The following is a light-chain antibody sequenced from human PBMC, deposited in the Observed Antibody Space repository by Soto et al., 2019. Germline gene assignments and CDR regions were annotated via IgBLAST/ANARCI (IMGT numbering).Light chain of an antibody. V-gene: IGKV1-39*01. CDR3: QQSYSTLWT. J-gene: IGKJ1*01. Sequence: DLQMTQSPSSLSASVGDRVTITCRASQSISSYLNWYQQKPGKAPKLLIYAASSLQIGVPSRFSGSGPGTDFTLTISSLQPEDFATYYCQQSYSTLWTFGQGTKVEIK. CDR2: AAS. CDR1: QSISSY.